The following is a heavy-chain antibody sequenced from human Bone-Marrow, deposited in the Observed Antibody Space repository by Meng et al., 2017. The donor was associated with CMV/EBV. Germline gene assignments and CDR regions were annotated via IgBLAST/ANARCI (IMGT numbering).Heavy chain of an antibody. CDR3: ARGLRSFDY. D-gene: IGHD4-17*01. V-gene: IGHV3-48*03. CDR1: GFNISNYE. J-gene: IGHJ4*02. Sequence: GESLKISCAVSGFNISNYEMTWVRQAPGEGLEWVSFISNAGTTIHYADSVKGRFTVSRDNVHNSLYLQMNSLRAEDTALYYCARGLRSFDYWGQGTLVTVSS. CDR2: ISNAGTTI.